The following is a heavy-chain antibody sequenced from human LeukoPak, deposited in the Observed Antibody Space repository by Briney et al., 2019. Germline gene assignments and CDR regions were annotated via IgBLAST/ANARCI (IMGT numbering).Heavy chain of an antibody. J-gene: IGHJ4*01. CDR1: GGTINNFY. CDR3: AGSPGIAVAGDY. Sequence: SGTLSLTCTVSGGTINNFYWSWIRQAPGKGLEWIGSIYHSGSTYYNPSLMSRVTISVDTSKNQFYLKLSPVTAADTAVYYCAGSPGIAVAGDYWGQGTLVTVSS. V-gene: IGHV4-59*04. D-gene: IGHD6-19*01. CDR2: IYHSGST.